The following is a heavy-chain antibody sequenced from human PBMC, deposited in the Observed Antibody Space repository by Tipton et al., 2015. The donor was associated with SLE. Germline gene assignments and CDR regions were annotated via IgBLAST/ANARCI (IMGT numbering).Heavy chain of an antibody. CDR1: GGSISSYY. CDR2: IYYSGST. V-gene: IGHV4-59*01. CDR3: ARVGYGDYQSAFDI. D-gene: IGHD4-17*01. Sequence: LRLSCTVSGGSISSYYWSWIRQPPGKGLEWIGYIYYSGSTNYNPSLKSRVTISVDTSKNQFSLKLRSVTAADTAVYYCARVGYGDYQSAFDIWGKGTMVTVSS. J-gene: IGHJ3*02.